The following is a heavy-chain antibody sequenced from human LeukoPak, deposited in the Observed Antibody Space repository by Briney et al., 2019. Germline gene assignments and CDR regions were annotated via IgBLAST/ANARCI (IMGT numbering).Heavy chain of an antibody. Sequence: SETLSLTCTVSGGSISSYYWSWIRQPPGNRLEWIGYIYYSGSTNYNPSLKSRVTISVDTSKNQFSLKLSSVTAADTAVYYCATHDGTTVIERHAFDIWGQGTMVTVSS. CDR2: IYYSGST. J-gene: IGHJ3*02. CDR3: ATHDGTTVIERHAFDI. V-gene: IGHV4-59*08. CDR1: GGSISSYY. D-gene: IGHD4-17*01.